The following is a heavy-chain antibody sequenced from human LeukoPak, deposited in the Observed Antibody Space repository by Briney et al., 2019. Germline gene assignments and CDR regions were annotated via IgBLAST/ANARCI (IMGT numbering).Heavy chain of an antibody. CDR2: ILYSGST. Sequence: PSETLSLTCTVSGGSISSSTYYWGWIRQPPGKGLEWIGIILYSGSTYYNPSLKSRVTISVDTSKNQFSLKLSSVTAADTAVYYCARSNKWFGELLPNWFDPWGQGTLVTVSS. D-gene: IGHD3-10*01. V-gene: IGHV4-39*07. CDR3: ARSNKWFGELLPNWFDP. J-gene: IGHJ5*02. CDR1: GGSISSSTYY.